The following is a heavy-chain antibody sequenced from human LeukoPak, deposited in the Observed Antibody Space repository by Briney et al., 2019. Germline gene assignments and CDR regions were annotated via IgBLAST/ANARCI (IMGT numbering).Heavy chain of an antibody. CDR3: ARVHVWGSYRYSLDY. CDR1: GFTFSDYW. CDR2: INHSGST. Sequence: LRLSCAASGFTFSDYWMKWVRQAPGKGLEWIGEINHSGSTNCNPSLKSRVTISVDTSKNQFSLKLSSVTAADTAVYYCARVHVWGSYRYSLDYWGQGTLVTVSS. D-gene: IGHD3-16*02. V-gene: IGHV4-34*01. J-gene: IGHJ4*02.